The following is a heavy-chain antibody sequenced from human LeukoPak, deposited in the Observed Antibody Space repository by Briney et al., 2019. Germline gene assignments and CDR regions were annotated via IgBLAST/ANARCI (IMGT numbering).Heavy chain of an antibody. D-gene: IGHD1-1*01. V-gene: IGHV1-69*05. Sequence: SVKVSCKASGGTFNTYPISWVRQAPGQGLEWMGGIIPVFVTPSYVQNFQGRVTISTDESTNTAYMELTSLTSEDTAIYYCAGRVWNAYSFDSWGQGTLVTVSS. J-gene: IGHJ4*02. CDR3: AGRVWNAYSFDS. CDR2: IIPVFVTP. CDR1: GGTFNTYP.